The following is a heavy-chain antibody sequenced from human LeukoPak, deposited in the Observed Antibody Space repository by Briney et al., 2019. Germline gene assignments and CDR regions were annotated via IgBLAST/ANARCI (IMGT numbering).Heavy chain of an antibody. CDR1: GGSFSGYY. Sequence: SETLSLTCAVYGGSFSGYYWSWIRQPPGKGLEWIGEINHSGSTNYNPSLKSRVTISVDTSKNQFSPKLSSVTAADTAVYYCARGTDYYGSGSYVDYWGQGTLVTVS. D-gene: IGHD3-10*01. V-gene: IGHV4-34*01. J-gene: IGHJ4*02. CDR3: ARGTDYYGSGSYVDY. CDR2: INHSGST.